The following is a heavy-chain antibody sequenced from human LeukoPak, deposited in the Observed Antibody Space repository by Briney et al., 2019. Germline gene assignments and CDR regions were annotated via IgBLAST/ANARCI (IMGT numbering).Heavy chain of an antibody. CDR1: GYTFTGYY. V-gene: IGHV1-2*02. Sequence: VASVKVSCKASGYTFTGYYMHWVRQAPGQGLEWMGWINPNSGGTNYAQKFQGRVTMTRDTSISTAYMELSRLRSDDTAVYYCATTAARVRRYYYDSSGYYRGAFDIWGQGTMVTVSS. CDR3: ATTAARVRRYYYDSSGYYRGAFDI. J-gene: IGHJ3*02. D-gene: IGHD3-22*01. CDR2: INPNSGGT.